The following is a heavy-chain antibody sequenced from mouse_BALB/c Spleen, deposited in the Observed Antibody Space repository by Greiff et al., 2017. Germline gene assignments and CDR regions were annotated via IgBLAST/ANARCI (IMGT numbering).Heavy chain of an antibody. Sequence: DVMLVESGGGLVQPGGSLKLSCAASGFTFSSYTMSWVRQTPEKRLEWVAYISNGGGSTYYPDTVKGRFTISRDNAKNTLYLQMSSLKSEDTAMYYCARQRDYGNVWFAYWGQGTLVTVSA. D-gene: IGHD2-1*01. CDR1: GFTFSSYT. CDR2: ISNGGGST. CDR3: ARQRDYGNVWFAY. V-gene: IGHV5-12-2*01. J-gene: IGHJ3*01.